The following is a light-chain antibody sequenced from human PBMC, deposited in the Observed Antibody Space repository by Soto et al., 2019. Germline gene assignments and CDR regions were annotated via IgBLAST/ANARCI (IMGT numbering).Light chain of an antibody. CDR3: QQLNTYPET. Sequence: DIQMTQSPSTLSGSVGDRVTITCRASQTISSYLNWYQQKPGKAPKLLIYAASTLQSGVPSRFSGSGSGTEFTLTISSLQPEDFATYYCQQLNTYPETFGQGTKVDIK. CDR1: QTISSY. V-gene: IGKV1-9*01. CDR2: AAS. J-gene: IGKJ1*01.